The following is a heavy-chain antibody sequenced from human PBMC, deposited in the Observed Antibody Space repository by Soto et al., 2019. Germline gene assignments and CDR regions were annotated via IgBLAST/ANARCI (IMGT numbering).Heavy chain of an antibody. CDR1: GCSISSYY. CDR2: IYYSGST. CDR3: ASPGRNYYSGMDV. Sequence: SETLSLTCTVSGCSISSYYWSWIRQPPGKGLEWIGYIYYSGSTNYNPSLKSRVAISVDTSKNQFSLKLSSVTAADTAVYYCASPGRNYYSGMDVWGQGTTVTV. V-gene: IGHV4-59*01. J-gene: IGHJ6*02.